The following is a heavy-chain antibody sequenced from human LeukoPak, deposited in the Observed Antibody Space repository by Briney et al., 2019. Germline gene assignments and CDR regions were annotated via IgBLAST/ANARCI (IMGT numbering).Heavy chain of an antibody. V-gene: IGHV4-39*07. Sequence: SETLSLTCAVYGGSFSRYYWGWIRQPPGKGLEWIGSIYYSGSTYYNPSLKSRVTMSVDTSKNQFSLKLSSVTAADTAVYYCARVSSSWYQDWYFDLWGRGTLVTVSS. CDR3: ARVSSSWYQDWYFDL. D-gene: IGHD6-13*01. CDR1: GGSFSRYY. CDR2: IYYSGST. J-gene: IGHJ2*01.